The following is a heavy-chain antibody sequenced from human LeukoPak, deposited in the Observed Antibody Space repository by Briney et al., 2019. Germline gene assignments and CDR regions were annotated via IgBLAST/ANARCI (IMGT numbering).Heavy chain of an antibody. CDR1: GFTFSTYA. J-gene: IGHJ4*02. D-gene: IGHD3-3*02. V-gene: IGHV3-30-3*01. CDR3: AGQAFGFDS. Sequence: HPGGSLRLSCAASGFTFSTYAMHWVRQAPGKGLEWVGLISYDGSKKYYADSVKGRFTISRDNSKNTLYLQMNSVRAEDTAVYYCAGQAFGFDSWGQGTMVTVSS. CDR2: ISYDGSKK.